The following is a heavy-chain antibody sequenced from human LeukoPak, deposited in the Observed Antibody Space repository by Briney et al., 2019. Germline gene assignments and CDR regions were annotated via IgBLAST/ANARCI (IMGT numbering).Heavy chain of an antibody. CDR1: GFTLGRYW. CDR2: SNSDGKIT. J-gene: IGHJ4*02. Sequence: GGSLRLSCAASGFTLGRYWMHWFRQAPGTGLVWVARSNSDGKITDYADSVRGRFTTSRDNTKNTMYLQMSSLRAEDTGVYYCARDHHDFWSGYPNYGGQGTLVIVSS. CDR3: ARDHHDFWSGYPNY. V-gene: IGHV3-74*01. D-gene: IGHD3-3*01.